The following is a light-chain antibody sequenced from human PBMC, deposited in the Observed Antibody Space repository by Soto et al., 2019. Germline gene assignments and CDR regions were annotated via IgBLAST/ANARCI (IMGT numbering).Light chain of an antibody. CDR1: QSVYNN. CDR3: HHDFNLLT. J-gene: IGKJ4*01. V-gene: IGKV3-15*01. Sequence: EIVMTQSPATLSVSPGERATLSCRASQSVYNNLAWYQQKPGQAPRLLIYGASTRATGIPARCSGSASGTDFTLTISSLQPEEFAVYYCHHDFNLLTFGGGTKVDIK. CDR2: GAS.